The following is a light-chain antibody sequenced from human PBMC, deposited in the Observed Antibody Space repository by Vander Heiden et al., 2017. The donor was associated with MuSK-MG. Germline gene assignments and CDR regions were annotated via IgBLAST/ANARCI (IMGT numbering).Light chain of an antibody. CDR2: KVS. CDR3: QQYNGYPWT. J-gene: IGKJ1*01. Sequence: DIQMTQSPSTLSASVGDRVTITCRASQSISSWLAWYQQKPGKAPKLLIYKVSILDSGVPSRFSGSGSGTEFTLTISSLQPDDFATYFCQQYNGYPWTFGPGTRVEIK. CDR1: QSISSW. V-gene: IGKV1-5*03.